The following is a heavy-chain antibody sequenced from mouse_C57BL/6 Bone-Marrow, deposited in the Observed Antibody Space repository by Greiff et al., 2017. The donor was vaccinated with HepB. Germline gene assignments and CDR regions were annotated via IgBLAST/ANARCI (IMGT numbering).Heavy chain of an antibody. CDR2: ISYDGSN. Sequence: EVQVVESGPGLVKPSQSLSLTCSVTGYSITSGYYWNWIRQFPGNKLEWMGYISYDGSNNYNPSLKNRISITRDTSKNQFFLKLNSVTTEDTATYYCARDWITTVDWYFDVWGTGTTVTVSS. CDR3: ARDWITTVDWYFDV. CDR1: GYSITSGYY. V-gene: IGHV3-6*01. D-gene: IGHD1-1*01. J-gene: IGHJ1*03.